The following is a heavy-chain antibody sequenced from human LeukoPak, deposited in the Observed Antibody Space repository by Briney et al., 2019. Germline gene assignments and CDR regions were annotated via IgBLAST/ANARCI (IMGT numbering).Heavy chain of an antibody. CDR1: GYTFTGYY. CDR2: INPNSGGT. J-gene: IGHJ6*03. Sequence: ASVKVSCKASGYTFTGYYMHWVRQAPGQGLEWMGWINPNSGGTNYAQKFQGRVTMTRDTSISTAYMELSRLRSDDTAVYYCARDPPVAGRNYYYMDVWGKGTTVTVSS. D-gene: IGHD6-19*01. V-gene: IGHV1-2*02. CDR3: ARDPPVAGRNYYYMDV.